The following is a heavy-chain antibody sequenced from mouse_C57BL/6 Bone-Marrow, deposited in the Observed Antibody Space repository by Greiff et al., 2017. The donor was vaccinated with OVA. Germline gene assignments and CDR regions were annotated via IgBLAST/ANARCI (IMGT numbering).Heavy chain of an antibody. D-gene: IGHD2-4*01. CDR2: IYPGDGDT. Sequence: VQLQQSGAELVKPGASVKISCKASGYAFSSYWMNWVKQRPGKGLEWIGQIYPGDGDTNYNGKFKGKATLTADKSSSTAYMQLSSLTSEDSAVYFCARKRDYGYWYFDVWGTGTTVTVSS. J-gene: IGHJ1*03. V-gene: IGHV1-80*01. CDR3: ARKRDYGYWYFDV. CDR1: GYAFSSYW.